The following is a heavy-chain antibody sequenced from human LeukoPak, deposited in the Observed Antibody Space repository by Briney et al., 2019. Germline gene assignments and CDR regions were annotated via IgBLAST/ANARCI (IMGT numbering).Heavy chain of an antibody. V-gene: IGHV1-8*01. CDR3: ARVSRWLQLWNY. CDR2: MNPNSGNT. J-gene: IGHJ4*02. Sequence: SVKVSCKASGYTFTSYDINWVRQATGQGLEWMGWMNPNSGNTGYAQKFQGRVTMTRNTSISTAYMELSSLRSEDTAVYYCARVSRWLQLWNYWGQGTLVTVSS. CDR1: GYTFTSYD. D-gene: IGHD5-24*01.